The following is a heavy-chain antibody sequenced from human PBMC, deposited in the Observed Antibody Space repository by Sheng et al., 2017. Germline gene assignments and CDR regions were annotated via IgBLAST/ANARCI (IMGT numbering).Heavy chain of an antibody. J-gene: IGHJ5*02. CDR2: IYYSGST. CDR1: GGSISSYY. Sequence: QVQLQESGPGLVKPSETLSLTCTVSGGSISSYYWSWIRQPPGKGLEWIGYIYYSGSTNYNPSLKSRVTISVDTSKNQFSLKLSSVTAADTAVYYCARDSKYCSSTSCTGNWFDPWGQGTLVTVSS. D-gene: IGHD2-2*01. CDR3: ARDSKYCSSTSCTGNWFDP. V-gene: IGHV4-59*01.